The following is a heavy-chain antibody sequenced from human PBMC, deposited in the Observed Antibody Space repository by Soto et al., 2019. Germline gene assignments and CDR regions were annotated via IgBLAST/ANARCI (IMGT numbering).Heavy chain of an antibody. CDR3: ARGVGGFLEWLSQDYYYYMAV. V-gene: IGHV1-46*03. CDR2: INPSGGST. D-gene: IGHD3-3*01. J-gene: IGHJ6*03. Sequence: GASVKVSCKASGYTFTSYYMHWVRQAPGQGLEWMGIINPSGGSTSYAQKFQGRVTMTRDTSTSTVYMELSSLRSEDTAVYYCARGVGGFLEWLSQDYYYYMAVWGKGSTDTVSS. CDR1: GYTFTSYY.